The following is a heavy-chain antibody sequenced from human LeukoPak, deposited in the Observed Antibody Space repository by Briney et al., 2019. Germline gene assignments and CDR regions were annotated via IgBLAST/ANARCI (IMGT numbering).Heavy chain of an antibody. V-gene: IGHV1-69*13. CDR3: ARGVCNGGRCYSRY. CDR2: IIPNFATT. D-gene: IGHD2-15*01. CDR1: GGTFSSYI. Sequence: SVKVSCKASGGTFSSYIVTWVRQAPGQGLEWVGGIIPNFATTNHAQKFQGRVTITADEFRTTAYMELSSLRSDDTAVYYCARGVCNGGRCYSRYWGQGTLVTVSS. J-gene: IGHJ4*02.